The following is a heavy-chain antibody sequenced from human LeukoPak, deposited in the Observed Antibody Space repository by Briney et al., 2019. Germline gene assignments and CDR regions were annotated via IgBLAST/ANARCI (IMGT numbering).Heavy chain of an antibody. CDR1: GFTVSSNY. CDR2: IYSGGST. J-gene: IGHJ6*02. Sequence: PGGSLRLSCAASGFTVSSNYMSWVRQAPGKGLEWVSVIYSGGSTYYADSVKGRFTISRDNSKNTLYLQMNSLRAEDTAVYYCARDRGVRGYSGYDFSYYYGMDVWGQGTTVTVSS. D-gene: IGHD5-12*01. V-gene: IGHV3-53*01. CDR3: ARDRGVRGYSGYDFSYYYGMDV.